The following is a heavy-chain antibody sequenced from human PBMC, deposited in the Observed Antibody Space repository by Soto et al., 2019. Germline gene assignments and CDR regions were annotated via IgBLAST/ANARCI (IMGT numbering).Heavy chain of an antibody. CDR3: ARVVSAAADDFDY. V-gene: IGHV3-21*06. D-gene: IGHD2-2*01. J-gene: IGHJ4*02. Sequence: EVQLVESGGGLVKPGGSLRLSCAASGFTFSSYTMNWVRQAPGKGLEWVSSITSSSGYKNYAESVKGRFTISRDNANYLLYLQINSLRAEDTAVYYCARVVSAAADDFDYRGQGTLVTVSS. CDR2: ITSSSGYK. CDR1: GFTFSSYT.